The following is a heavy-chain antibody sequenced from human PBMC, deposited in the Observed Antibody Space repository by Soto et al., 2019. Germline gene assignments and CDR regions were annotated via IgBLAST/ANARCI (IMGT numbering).Heavy chain of an antibody. D-gene: IGHD6-6*01. V-gene: IGHV3-30-3*01. Sequence: QVQLVESGGGVVQPGRSLRLSCAASGFTFSSYAMHWVRQAPGKGLEWVAVISYDGSNKYYADSVKGRFTISRDNSKNTXYLQMNSLRAEDTAVYYCARDKKRGIAARSWFFDYWGQGTLVTVSS. CDR3: ARDKKRGIAARSWFFDY. CDR1: GFTFSSYA. CDR2: ISYDGSNK. J-gene: IGHJ4*02.